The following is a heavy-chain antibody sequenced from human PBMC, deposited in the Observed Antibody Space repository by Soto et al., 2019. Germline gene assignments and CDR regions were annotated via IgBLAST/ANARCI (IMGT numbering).Heavy chain of an antibody. J-gene: IGHJ4*02. CDR2: IWYDGSNK. CDR3: ARDPDPIAAAIDY. Sequence: PGGSLRLSCAASGFTFSSYGMHWVRQAPGKGLEWVAVIWYDGSNKYYADSVKGRFTISRDNSKDTLYLQMNSLRAEDTAVYYCARDPDPIAAAIDYWGQGTLVTVSS. CDR1: GFTFSSYG. V-gene: IGHV3-33*01. D-gene: IGHD6-13*01.